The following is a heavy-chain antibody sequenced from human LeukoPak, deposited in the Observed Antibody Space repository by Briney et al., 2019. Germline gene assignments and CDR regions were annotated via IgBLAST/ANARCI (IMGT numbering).Heavy chain of an antibody. Sequence: SRTLSLTCAVSGGSISSGGYSWSWIRQPPGKGLEWIGYIYHSGSTYYNPSLKSRVTISVDRSKNQFSLKLSSVTAADTAVYYCARAHLVVGYGMDVWGQGTTVTVSS. CDR2: IYHSGST. D-gene: IGHD2-21*01. CDR3: ARAHLVVGYGMDV. J-gene: IGHJ6*02. CDR1: GGSISSGGYS. V-gene: IGHV4-30-2*01.